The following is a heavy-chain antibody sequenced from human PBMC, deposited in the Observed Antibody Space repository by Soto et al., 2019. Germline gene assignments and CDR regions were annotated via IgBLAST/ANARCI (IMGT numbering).Heavy chain of an antibody. CDR3: VKVSTFYDILTGYYSTNFFDP. Sequence: GGSLRLSCSASGFTFSEYSMHWVRQAPGKGLQYVSTISSDGDITYYADSVKGRFTISRDNSKNTLYLQMNSLRPEDTAVYYCVKVSTFYDILTGYYSTNFFDPWGQGTLVTVSA. V-gene: IGHV3-64D*06. CDR1: GFTFSEYS. J-gene: IGHJ5*02. CDR2: ISSDGDIT. D-gene: IGHD3-9*01.